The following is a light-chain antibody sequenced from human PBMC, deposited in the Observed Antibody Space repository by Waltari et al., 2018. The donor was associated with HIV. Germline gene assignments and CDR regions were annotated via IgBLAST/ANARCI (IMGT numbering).Light chain of an antibody. CDR3: QQSYSTPLT. Sequence: DIQMTQSPSSLSASVGERVTIACRASKTISGYLSWYQQKPGKAPKLLIYASSALQTGVPSRFGGSGSGTDFTLTIGSLQPEDFATYYCQQSYSTPLTFGGGTKVEIK. CDR1: KTISGY. CDR2: ASS. J-gene: IGKJ4*01. V-gene: IGKV1-39*01.